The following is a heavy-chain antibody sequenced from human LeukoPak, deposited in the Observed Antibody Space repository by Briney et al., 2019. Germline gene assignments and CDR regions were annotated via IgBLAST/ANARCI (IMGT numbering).Heavy chain of an antibody. CDR3: AKVPPPGYTYGYHYFDY. CDR1: GFTFSNYA. Sequence: GGSLRLSCAASGFTFSNYAMSWVRQAPGKGLEWVSAISGSGGSTYYADSVKGRFTISRDNSKNTLYLQMNSLRAEDTAVYYCAKVPPPGYTYGYHYFDYWGQGTLVTVSS. J-gene: IGHJ4*02. D-gene: IGHD5-18*01. CDR2: ISGSGGST. V-gene: IGHV3-23*01.